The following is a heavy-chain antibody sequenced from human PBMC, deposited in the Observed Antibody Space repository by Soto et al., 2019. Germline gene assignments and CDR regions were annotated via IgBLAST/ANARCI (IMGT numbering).Heavy chain of an antibody. CDR2: IIPIFGTA. J-gene: IGHJ3*02. CDR1: GGTFSSYA. D-gene: IGHD3-22*01. V-gene: IGHV1-69*13. CDR3: ARDQGYYDSSGRTDAFDI. Sequence: SVKVSCKASGGTFSSYAISWVRQAPGQGLEWMGGIIPIFGTANYAQKFQGRVTITADESTSTAYMELSSLRSEDTAVYYCARDQGYYDSSGRTDAFDIWGQGTMVTVSS.